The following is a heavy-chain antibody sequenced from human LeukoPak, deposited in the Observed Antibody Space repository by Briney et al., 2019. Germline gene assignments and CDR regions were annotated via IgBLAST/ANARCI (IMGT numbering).Heavy chain of an antibody. CDR3: ARGGSGPWYFDY. CDR1: GGTFSSYA. D-gene: IGHD3-16*01. J-gene: IGHJ4*02. V-gene: IGHV1-69*13. Sequence: VASVKVSCKASGGTFSSYAISWVRQAPGQGLEWMGGIIPIFGTANYAQKFQGRVTITADESTSTAYMELSSLRSEDTAVYYCARGGSGPWYFDYWGQGTLVTVSS. CDR2: IIPIFGTA.